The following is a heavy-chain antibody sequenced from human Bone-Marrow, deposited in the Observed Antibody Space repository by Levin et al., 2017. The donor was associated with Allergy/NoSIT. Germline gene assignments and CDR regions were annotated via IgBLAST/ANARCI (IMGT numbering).Heavy chain of an antibody. CDR3: ARVCSGDCPYYYGLDV. Sequence: PSETLSLTCTVSGASISSHYWSWIRQPPGKALEWVAYIFYTGRTNYNPSVKSRVSISVDTSKNQFSLRLQSVTAADTAVYYCARVCSGDCPYYYGLDVWGQGTTVAVSS. J-gene: IGHJ6*02. V-gene: IGHV4-59*11. D-gene: IGHD2-21*02. CDR1: GASISSHY. CDR2: IFYTGRT.